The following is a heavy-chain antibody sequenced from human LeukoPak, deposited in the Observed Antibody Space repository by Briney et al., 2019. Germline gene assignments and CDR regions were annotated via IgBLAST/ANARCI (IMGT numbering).Heavy chain of an antibody. D-gene: IGHD3-3*01. CDR3: AREMESLANGFDL. CDR1: GGTFSSYA. Sequence: GASVKVSCKASGGTFSSYAISWVRQAPGQGLEWMGHIILLFGSTHYAQNFHGRLTISADESTRTAFMELCSLRSEDTALYYCAREMESLANGFDLWGQGTMVTVSS. V-gene: IGHV1-69*13. J-gene: IGHJ3*01. CDR2: IILLFGST.